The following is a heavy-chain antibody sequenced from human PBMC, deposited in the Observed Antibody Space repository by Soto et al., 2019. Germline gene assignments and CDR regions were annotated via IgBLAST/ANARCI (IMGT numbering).Heavy chain of an antibody. CDR1: GFTFSSYS. J-gene: IGHJ6*02. V-gene: IGHV3-21*01. D-gene: IGHD2-2*01. Sequence: KPGGSLRLSCAASGFTFSSYSMNWVRQAPGKGLEWVSSISSSSSYIYYADSVKGRFTISRDNAKNSLYLQMNSLRAEDTAVYYCARDRGYCSSTSCYYYYGMDVWGQGTMVTVSS. CDR2: ISSSSSYI. CDR3: ARDRGYCSSTSCYYYYGMDV.